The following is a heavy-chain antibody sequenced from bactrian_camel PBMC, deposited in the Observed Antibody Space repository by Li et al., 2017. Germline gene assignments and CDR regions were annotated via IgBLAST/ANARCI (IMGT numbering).Heavy chain of an antibody. CDR3: AGRRLGGRWYEAYKYTY. D-gene: IGHD6*01. J-gene: IGHJ4*01. V-gene: IGHV3S25*01. CDR1: GFTFGSYS. CDR2: ITSPHGTT. Sequence: SLRLSCAASGFTFGSYSMTWVRQVPGKGLEWVSTITSPHGTTYYADSVKGRFTISRDNAKNTVYLQLNSLKPEDAAMYYCAGRRLGGRWYEAYKYTYWGQGTQVTVS.